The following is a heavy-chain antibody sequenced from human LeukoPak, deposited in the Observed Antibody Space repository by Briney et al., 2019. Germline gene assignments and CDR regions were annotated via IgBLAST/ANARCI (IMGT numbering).Heavy chain of an antibody. J-gene: IGHJ6*02. D-gene: IGHD3-9*01. CDR1: GYTFTSYG. V-gene: IGHV1-18*01. CDR2: ISAYNGNT. CDR3: ARDNHYDILTGYFVVGGYSYGGALDDYYYYGMDV. Sequence: ASVKVSCKASGYTFTSYGISWVRQAPGQGLEWMGWISAYNGNTNYAQRLQGRVTMTTDTSTSTAYMELRCLRSDDTAVYYCARDNHYDILTGYFVVGGYSYGGALDDYYYYGMDVWGQGTTVTVSS.